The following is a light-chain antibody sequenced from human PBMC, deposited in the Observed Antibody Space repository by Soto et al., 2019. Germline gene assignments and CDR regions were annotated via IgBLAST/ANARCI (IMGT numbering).Light chain of an antibody. Sequence: QSVLTQPPSVSGAPGQRVTISCTGSSSNIGTGYDVHWYQQLPGTAPKLLIYGNNNRPSGVPDRFSGSKSGTSASLAITGLQAEDEADYYCQSYDSSLSGSVVFDGGTKLTVL. J-gene: IGLJ2*01. CDR3: QSYDSSLSGSVV. CDR2: GNN. CDR1: SSNIGTGYD. V-gene: IGLV1-40*01.